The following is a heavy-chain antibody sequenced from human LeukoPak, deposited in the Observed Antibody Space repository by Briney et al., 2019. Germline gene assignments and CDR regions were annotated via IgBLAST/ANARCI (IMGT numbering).Heavy chain of an antibody. Sequence: GGSLRLSCEVSGFTFSSYEMNWVRQAPGKGLEWVSYISSSGSTIYYADSVKGRFTISRDNAKNSLYLQMNSLRAEDTAVYYCARGRDGAAGDWGQGTLVTVSS. D-gene: IGHD1-26*01. CDR1: GFTFSSYE. V-gene: IGHV3-48*03. CDR2: ISSSGSTI. CDR3: ARGRDGAAGD. J-gene: IGHJ4*02.